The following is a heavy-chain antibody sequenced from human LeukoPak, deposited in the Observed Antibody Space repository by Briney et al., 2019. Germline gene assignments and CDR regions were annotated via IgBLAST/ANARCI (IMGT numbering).Heavy chain of an antibody. V-gene: IGHV4-59*02. CDR3: AGSGGLANQGAVFDY. CDR2: IYYSESI. CDR1: GDSVTNHY. D-gene: IGHD3-10*01. Sequence: PSETLSLTCIVSGDSVTNHYWSLIRQPPGKGLEWIGYIYYSESINYNPSLKSRVTISVDTSRNQFSMKLNSVTAADTAVYYCAGSGGLANQGAVFDYWGQGTLVTVSS. J-gene: IGHJ4*02.